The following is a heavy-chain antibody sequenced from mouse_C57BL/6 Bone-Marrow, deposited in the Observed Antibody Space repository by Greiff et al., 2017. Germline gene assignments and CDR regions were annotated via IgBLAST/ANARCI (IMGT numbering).Heavy chain of an antibody. J-gene: IGHJ2*01. CDR2: IDPENGDT. D-gene: IGHD1-1*01. Sequence: EVKLQESGAELVRQGASVKLSCTASGFNIKDDYMHWVKQRPEQGLEWIGWIDPENGDTEYASKFQGKATITADTSSNTAYLQLSSLTSEDTAVYYCTTVVHYWGQGTTLTVSS. V-gene: IGHV14-4*01. CDR3: TTVVHY. CDR1: GFNIKDDY.